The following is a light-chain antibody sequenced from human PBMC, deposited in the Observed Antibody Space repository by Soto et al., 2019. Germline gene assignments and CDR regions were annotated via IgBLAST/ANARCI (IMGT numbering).Light chain of an antibody. V-gene: IGLV4-60*02. Sequence: QPVLTQSSSASASLGSSVKLTCTLSSGHSSYIIAWHQQQPGKAPRYLMKLEGSGIYNKGSGVPDRFSGSSSGADRYLTISTRQFEDEADYYCETWDSNTHKVFGGGTKLTVL. CDR2: LEGSGIY. CDR1: SGHSSYI. J-gene: IGLJ2*01. CDR3: ETWDSNTHKV.